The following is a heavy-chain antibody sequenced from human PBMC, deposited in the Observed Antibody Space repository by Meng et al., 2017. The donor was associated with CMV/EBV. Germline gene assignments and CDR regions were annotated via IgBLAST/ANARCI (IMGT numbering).Heavy chain of an antibody. CDR2: LYYTGNT. CDR1: GGSISSSSYY. CDR3: ARQGGASPTTGVF. V-gene: IGHV4-39*01. J-gene: IGHJ4*02. Sequence: SETLSLTCTVSGGSISSSSYYWGWVRQPPGQGFEWIGSLYYTGNTYNNTSLGSRVTMSVDTSRNQFSLKLSSVTAADTAVYYCARQGGASPTTGVFWGPGILVTVSS. D-gene: IGHD1-26*01.